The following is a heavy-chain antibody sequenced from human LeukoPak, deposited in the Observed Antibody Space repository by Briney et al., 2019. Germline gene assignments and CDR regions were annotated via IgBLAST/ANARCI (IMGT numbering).Heavy chain of an antibody. CDR1: GYTFTSYG. V-gene: IGHV1-69*05. J-gene: IGHJ5*02. D-gene: IGHD2-2*01. CDR3: ARETVVVGDYYNWFDP. CDR2: IIPIFGTA. Sequence: SVKVSCKASGYTFTSYGISWVRQAPGQGLEWMGRIIPIFGTANYAQKFQGRVTITTDESTSTAYMELNSLRSEDTAVYYCARETVVVGDYYNWFDPWGQGTLVTVSS.